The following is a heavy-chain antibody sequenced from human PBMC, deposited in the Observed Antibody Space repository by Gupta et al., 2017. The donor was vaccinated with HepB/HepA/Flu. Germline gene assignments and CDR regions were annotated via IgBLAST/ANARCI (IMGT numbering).Heavy chain of an antibody. D-gene: IGHD6-19*01. V-gene: IGHV3-11*04. CDR1: GFTILDYS. CDR3: AKDLQSLSGAENV. Sequence: QLQLVQSGGGLVNPGGSLTLSCAASGFTILDYSMGWVRQAPGKGLEWLSYFAGFGSVIYYADSVRGRFTVSWDSAKNSLFLQMNSLRADDTALYYCAKDLQSLSGAENVWGQGTLVTVSS. J-gene: IGHJ3*01. CDR2: FAGFGSVI.